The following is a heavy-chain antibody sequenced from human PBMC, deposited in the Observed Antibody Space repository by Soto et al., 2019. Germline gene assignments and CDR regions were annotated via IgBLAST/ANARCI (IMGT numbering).Heavy chain of an antibody. J-gene: IGHJ6*02. CDR3: ARGLGSGYYSNYYYYGMDV. D-gene: IGHD3-22*01. Sequence: GGSLRLSCAASGFTFSNACMSWVRQAPGKGLVWVSRINSDGSSTSYADSVKGRFTISRDNAKNTLYLQMNSLRAEDTAVYYCARGLGSGYYSNYYYYGMDVWGQGTTVTVSS. CDR1: GFTFSNAC. V-gene: IGHV3-74*01. CDR2: INSDGSST.